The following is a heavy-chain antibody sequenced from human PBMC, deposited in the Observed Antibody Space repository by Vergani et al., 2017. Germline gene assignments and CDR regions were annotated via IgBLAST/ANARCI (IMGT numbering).Heavy chain of an antibody. CDR3: AIYIVGAADY. CDR2: INHSGST. CDR1: GGSFSGYY. V-gene: IGHV4-34*01. Sequence: QVQLQQWGAGLLKPSETLSLTCAVYGGSFSGYYWSWIRQPPGKGLEWSGEINHSGSTNYNPSLRSRVTISVDTSKNQFSLKLSSVTAADTAVYYCAIYIVGAADYWGQGTLVTVSS. D-gene: IGHD1-26*01. J-gene: IGHJ4*02.